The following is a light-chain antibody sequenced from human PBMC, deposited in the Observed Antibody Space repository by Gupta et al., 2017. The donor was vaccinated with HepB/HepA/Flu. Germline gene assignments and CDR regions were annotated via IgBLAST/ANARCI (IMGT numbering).Light chain of an antibody. V-gene: IGKV1-39*01. Sequence: DSQMTQSPSSLSASVGDRVTITCRTSQNIKTYLNWYQQKPGKAPNLLIYAASSWQSGVPSRFSGSGSGTDFTLTISRLQPEDFAAYYCQQSDGYPSFTFGQGTRLEIK. CDR3: QQSDGYPSFT. CDR1: QNIKTY. J-gene: IGKJ5*01. CDR2: AAS.